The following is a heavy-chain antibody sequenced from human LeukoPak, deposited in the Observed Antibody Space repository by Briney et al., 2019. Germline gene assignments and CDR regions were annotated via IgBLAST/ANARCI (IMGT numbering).Heavy chain of an antibody. J-gene: IGHJ4*02. Sequence: GGSLRLSCTASGFALSSQAMVGVRQAPGKGLEGVSFISDRGGITFYGDSVKARFTISRDNSKNTLFLQMNSLRAEDPAVYFCAKDARRSRGWSFFDYWGEGTLVTVSS. CDR1: GFALSSQA. CDR2: ISDRGGIT. D-gene: IGHD6-19*01. CDR3: AKDARRSRGWSFFDY. V-gene: IGHV3-23*01.